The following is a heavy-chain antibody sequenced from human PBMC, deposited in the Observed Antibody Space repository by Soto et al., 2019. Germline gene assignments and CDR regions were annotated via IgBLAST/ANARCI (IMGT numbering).Heavy chain of an antibody. CDR2: INPNCGVT. D-gene: IGHD5-12*01. V-gene: IGHV1-2*04. J-gene: IGHJ6*03. CDR3: ARESGGATATLDYYYFYMDV. CDR1: GDTFNDYY. Sequence: QVQLVQSGAEVKKPGASVTVSCRSSGDTFNDYYIHWVRQAPGQGLKWMGWINPNCGVTKYAKRFQDWVTMTRDTSIRTVYMQLSRLRSDDTAVYYCARESGGATATLDYYYFYMDVWGTGTTVTVSS.